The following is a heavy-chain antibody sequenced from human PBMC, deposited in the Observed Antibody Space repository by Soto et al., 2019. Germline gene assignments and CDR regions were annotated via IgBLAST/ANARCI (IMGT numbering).Heavy chain of an antibody. CDR1: GFTFSSYG. J-gene: IGHJ4*02. V-gene: IGHV3-33*01. CDR2: IWYDGSNK. D-gene: IGHD3-16*01. Sequence: QVQLVESGGGVVQPGRSLRLSCAASGFTFSSYGMHWVRQAPGKGLEWVAVIWYDGSNKYYADYVKGRFTISRDNSMNTLDLQMNSLKAEETAVYYCVRGGSVCYWGQGTLVTVSS. CDR3: VRGGSVCY.